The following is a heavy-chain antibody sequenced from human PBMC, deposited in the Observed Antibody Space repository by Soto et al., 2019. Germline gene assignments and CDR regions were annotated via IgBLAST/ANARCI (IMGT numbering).Heavy chain of an antibody. CDR2: IGTAGDT. J-gene: IGHJ5*02. CDR1: GSTFSSYD. V-gene: IGHV3-13*01. Sequence: GGSLRLSCAASGSTFSSYDMHWVRQATGKGLEWVSAIGTAGDTYYPGSVKGRFTISRENGKKSVYLQMHDLKVADTAMYFCASDPTPVTDFNWFDPWGQGTMVTVSS. D-gene: IGHD4-17*01. CDR3: ASDPTPVTDFNWFDP.